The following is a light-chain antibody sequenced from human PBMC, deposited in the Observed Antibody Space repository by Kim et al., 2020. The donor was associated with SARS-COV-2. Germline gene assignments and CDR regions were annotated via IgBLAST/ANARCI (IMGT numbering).Light chain of an antibody. V-gene: IGLV3-9*01. CDR1: NIGSKN. CDR2: RDS. J-gene: IGLJ1*01. CDR3: QVWDSSTVGV. Sequence: SYELTQPLSVSVALRQTATITCGGNNIGSKNVHWYQQKPGQAPVLVIYRDSNRPSGIPERFSGSNSGNTATLTISRAQAGDEADYYCQVWDSSTVGVFGTGTKVTVL.